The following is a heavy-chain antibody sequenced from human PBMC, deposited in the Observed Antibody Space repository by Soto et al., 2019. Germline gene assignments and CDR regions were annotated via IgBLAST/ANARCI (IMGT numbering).Heavy chain of an antibody. D-gene: IGHD6-13*01. CDR2: IKQDGSEK. Sequence: EVQLVESGGGLVQPGGSLRLSCAASGFTFSSYWMSWVRQAPGKGLEWVANIKQDGSEKYYVDSVKGRFTISRDNAKNALYLQMNSLRAEDTAVYYCARDSWYRYYYGMDVWGQGTTVTVSS. J-gene: IGHJ6*02. CDR1: GFTFSSYW. CDR3: ARDSWYRYYYGMDV. V-gene: IGHV3-7*03.